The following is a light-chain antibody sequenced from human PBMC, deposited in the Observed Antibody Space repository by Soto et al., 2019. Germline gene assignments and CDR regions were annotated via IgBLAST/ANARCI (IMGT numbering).Light chain of an antibody. CDR3: SSYTSGSTWV. V-gene: IGLV2-14*01. J-gene: IGLJ3*02. CDR2: EVS. CDR1: SSDVGGYNY. Sequence: QSALTQPASGSGSPGQSITISCTGTSSDVGGYNYVSWYQQHPGKAPKLMIYEVSNRPSGVSNRFSGSKSGNTASLTISGLQAEDESDYYCSSYTSGSTWVFGGGTKLTLL.